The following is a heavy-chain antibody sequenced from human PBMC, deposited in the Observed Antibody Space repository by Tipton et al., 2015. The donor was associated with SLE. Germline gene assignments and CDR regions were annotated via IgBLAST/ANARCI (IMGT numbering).Heavy chain of an antibody. CDR3: ARSLPTQLVVDY. J-gene: IGHJ4*02. CDR1: GGSFSGYY. V-gene: IGHV4-34*09. CDR2: IYYSGST. D-gene: IGHD6-13*01. Sequence: TLSLTCAVYGGSFSGYYWSWIRQPPGKGLEWIGYIYYSGSTYYNPSLKSRVTISVDTSKNQFSLKLSSVTAADTAVYYCARSLPTQLVVDYWGQGTLVTVSS.